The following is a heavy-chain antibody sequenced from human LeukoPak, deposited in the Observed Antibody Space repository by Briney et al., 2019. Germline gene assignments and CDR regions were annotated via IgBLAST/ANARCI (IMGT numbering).Heavy chain of an antibody. CDR3: ARGFRYYGSGIDY. J-gene: IGHJ4*02. CDR2: ISTNGGST. V-gene: IGHV3-64*01. Sequence: GGSLRLSCAASGFTFSEYSMHWVRQAPGMGLEYVSAISTNGGSTYYANSVKGRFTISRDDPKNTLDLQMGSLRPEDMAVYYCARGFRYYGSGIDYWGQGTLVTVSS. CDR1: GFTFSEYS. D-gene: IGHD3-10*01.